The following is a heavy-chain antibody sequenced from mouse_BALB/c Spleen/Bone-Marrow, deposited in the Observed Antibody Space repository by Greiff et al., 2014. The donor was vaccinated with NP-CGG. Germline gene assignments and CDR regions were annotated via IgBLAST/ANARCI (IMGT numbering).Heavy chain of an antibody. CDR1: GYSITSCYF. CDR3: AALWSEECYFDD. Sequence: ESGPGLVKPCQSLSLTCSATGYSITSCYFWYCIRQFPGNNLEWMVFISYDGINNYNPSFKNRISITRDTSKNQLILRLKSVTTEDSATYCGAALWSEECYFDDWGQGTTLTVSS. V-gene: IGHV3-6*01. CDR2: ISYDGIN. J-gene: IGHJ2*01.